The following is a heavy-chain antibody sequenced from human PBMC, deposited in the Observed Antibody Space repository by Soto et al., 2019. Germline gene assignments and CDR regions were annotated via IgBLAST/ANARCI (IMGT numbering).Heavy chain of an antibody. CDR2: IRRKANGYTT. J-gene: IGHJ6*02. D-gene: IGHD3-10*01. V-gene: IGHV3-72*01. CDR1: GLIFSGYH. Sequence: EVQLVESGGGLVQPGGSLRLSCAASGLIFSGYHMDWVRQAPGKGLEWVGRIRRKANGYTTEYAASVEGRFTISRDDSKNSLYLQMNSLKSEDTAVYYCSMLGGWSGGSRGMDVWGQGTTVTVSS. CDR3: SMLGGWSGGSRGMDV.